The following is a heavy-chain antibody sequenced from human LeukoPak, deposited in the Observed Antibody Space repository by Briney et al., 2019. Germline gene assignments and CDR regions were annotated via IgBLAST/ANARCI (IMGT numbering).Heavy chain of an antibody. Sequence: GESLKISCKGSGYSFTSYWIGWVRQMPGKGLGGMGIIYPGYSDTRYSPSFQGQVTILADKSISTAYLQWSSLKASDTDMYYCARGRAGSWLDFDYWGQGTLVTVSS. CDR1: GYSFTSYW. J-gene: IGHJ4*02. D-gene: IGHD6-13*01. CDR3: ARGRAGSWLDFDY. V-gene: IGHV5-51*01. CDR2: IYPGYSDT.